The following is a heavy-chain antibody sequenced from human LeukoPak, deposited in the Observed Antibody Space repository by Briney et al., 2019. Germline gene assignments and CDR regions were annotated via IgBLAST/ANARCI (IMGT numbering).Heavy chain of an antibody. CDR1: GFTFSSYS. Sequence: PGGSLRLSCAASGFTFSSYSMNWVRQAPGKGLEWVSSISSSSSYIYYADSVKGRFTISRDNAKNSLYLQMNSLRAEDTAVYYCARDGGSAAAFDIWGQGTMVTVSS. D-gene: IGHD3-16*01. CDR3: ARDGGSAAAFDI. CDR2: ISSSSSYI. J-gene: IGHJ3*02. V-gene: IGHV3-21*01.